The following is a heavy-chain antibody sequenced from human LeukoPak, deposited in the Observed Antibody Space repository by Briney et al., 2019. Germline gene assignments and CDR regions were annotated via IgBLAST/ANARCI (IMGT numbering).Heavy chain of an antibody. D-gene: IGHD3-10*01. Sequence: GGSLRLSCTASGFTFSSFDMSRVRQAPGKGLEWVSVISGRGGYAYYADSVKGRFTISRDNSKNTLYLQMNSLRAEDTAVYYCAKGSRSSGSDTGGFDYWGQGTLVTVSS. J-gene: IGHJ4*02. V-gene: IGHV3-23*01. CDR3: AKGSRSSGSDTGGFDY. CDR1: GFTFSSFD. CDR2: ISGRGGYA.